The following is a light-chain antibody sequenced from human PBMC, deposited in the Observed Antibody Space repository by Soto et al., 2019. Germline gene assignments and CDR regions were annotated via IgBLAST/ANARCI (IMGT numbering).Light chain of an antibody. V-gene: IGKV4-1*01. CDR3: QQYYSTFLT. CDR2: WAS. J-gene: IGKJ4*01. Sequence: DIVMTQSPDSLAVSLGERATINCKSSQSVLYTYNNKNCLAWYQQKPGQPPKLLIYWASTRESGVPDRFSGRGSGTDFTLTISSLQAEDVAVYYCQQYYSTFLTFGGGTKVEIK. CDR1: QSVLYTYNNKNC.